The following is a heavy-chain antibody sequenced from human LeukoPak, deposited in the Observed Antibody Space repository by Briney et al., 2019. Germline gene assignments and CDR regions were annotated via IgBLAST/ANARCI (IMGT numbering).Heavy chain of an antibody. D-gene: IGHD4-17*01. J-gene: IGHJ3*02. CDR3: ARVRAVTMFFGHDAFDI. V-gene: IGHV3-21*01. CDR1: GFTFSSYS. CDR2: ISSSSSYI. Sequence: PGGSLRLSCAASGFTFSSYSMNWVRQAPGKGLEWVSSISSSSSYIYYADSVKGRFTISRDNAKNSLYLQMNSLRAEDTAVYYCARVRAVTMFFGHDAFDIWGQGTMVTVSS.